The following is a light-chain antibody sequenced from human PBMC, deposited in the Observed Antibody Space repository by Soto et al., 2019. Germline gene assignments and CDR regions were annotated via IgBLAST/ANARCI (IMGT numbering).Light chain of an antibody. V-gene: IGKV1-5*01. CDR3: QQYTNTNNPWM. CDR1: QTISTW. J-gene: IGKJ1*01. Sequence: DIHVTQSPPTLSASVLDIVTITFLASQTISTWMAWYQQKPGKAPKLLVYDASTLQSGVASRFSGSGSRTEFTLIISGLQPDDSATYYCQQYTNTNNPWMFGQGTKVDI. CDR2: DAS.